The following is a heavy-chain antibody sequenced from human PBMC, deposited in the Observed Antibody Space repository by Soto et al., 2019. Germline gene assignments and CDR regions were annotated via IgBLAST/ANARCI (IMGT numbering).Heavy chain of an antibody. V-gene: IGHV3-30*18. CDR2: ISYEGSNK. D-gene: IGHD3-10*01. Sequence: QVQLVESGVGVVQPGRSLRLSCAASGFTFSSYGMHWVRQAPGKGLEWVAVISYEGSNKYYADSVKGRFTISRDNSKTSLYLEMDSLRDEDTAVYYCEKDVGGGHYYYYGMDVWVQGTTVTVSS. CDR1: GFTFSSYG. CDR3: EKDVGGGHYYYYGMDV. J-gene: IGHJ6*02.